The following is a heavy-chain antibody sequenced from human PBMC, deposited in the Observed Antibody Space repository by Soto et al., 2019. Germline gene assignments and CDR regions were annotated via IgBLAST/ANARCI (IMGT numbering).Heavy chain of an antibody. V-gene: IGHV4-31*03. J-gene: IGHJ5*02. CDR3: AGANSWEVWADWFAP. Sequence: QVQLQESGPGLVKPSQTLSLTCTVSGGSISSGGYYWSWIRQHPGNGLEWIGYIYYSGSTYYNPSLKSRVTISVDTSKNHCCRKLSSVTAAETAVYYCAGANSWEVWADWFAPWGQGTLVTVSS. D-gene: IGHD3-16*01. CDR1: GGSISSGGYY. CDR2: IYYSGST.